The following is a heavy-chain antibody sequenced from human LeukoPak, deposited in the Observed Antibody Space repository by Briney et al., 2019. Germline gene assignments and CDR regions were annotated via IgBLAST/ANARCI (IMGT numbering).Heavy chain of an antibody. CDR1: GGSFSGYY. J-gene: IGHJ4*02. V-gene: IGHV4-34*01. CDR3: ARGPRLSPFDY. CDR2: INHSGST. Sequence: SETVSLIYAVYGGSFSGYYWSRIRQPPGKELEWIGEINHSGSTNYTPSIKSRVTISVDTSKNQFSLKLSSVTAADTAGYYCARGPRLSPFDYWGQGTLVTVSS.